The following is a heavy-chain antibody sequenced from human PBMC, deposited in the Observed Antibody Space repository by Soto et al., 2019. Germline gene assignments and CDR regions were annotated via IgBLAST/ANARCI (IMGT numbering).Heavy chain of an antibody. V-gene: IGHV4-59*01. CDR2: IYYTGST. J-gene: IGHJ4*02. D-gene: IGHD3-9*01. CDR1: GGYIGPYY. CDR3: AGVGGLTGFDY. Sequence: PSAPMPLTCTVPGGYIGPYYWSWIRQPRGKGLEWIGYIYYTGSTNYNPSLKSRVTVSVDTSKNQFSLKLTSVTAADTAVYYCAGVGGLTGFDYWGKGTLFTVS.